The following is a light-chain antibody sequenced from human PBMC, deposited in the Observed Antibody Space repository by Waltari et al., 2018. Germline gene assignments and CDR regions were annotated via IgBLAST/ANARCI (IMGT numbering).Light chain of an antibody. CDR1: SSTVGFYYY. CDR2: DVS. CDR3: NSYTGSSSWV. Sequence: HSALTQPPSVSRSPGHSITISCTGTSSTVGFYYYVSWYQQYPGKVPRLLIYDVSERPSGISSRVSGSKAGNTASLTISGLQADDEADYYCNSYTGSSSWVFGGGTKLTVL. J-gene: IGLJ3*02. V-gene: IGLV2-14*01.